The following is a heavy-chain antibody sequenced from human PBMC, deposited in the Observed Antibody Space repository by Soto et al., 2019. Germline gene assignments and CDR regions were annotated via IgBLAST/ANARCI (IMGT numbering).Heavy chain of an antibody. Sequence: PGGSLRLSCAASGFTFSNAWMSWVRQAPGKGLEWVGRIKSKTDGGTTDYAAPVKGRFTISRDDSENTLYLQMNSLKTEDTAVYYCTTNSAYYYGSSGYRPDYWGQGTLVTVSS. J-gene: IGHJ4*02. CDR3: TTNSAYYYGSSGYRPDY. V-gene: IGHV3-15*01. D-gene: IGHD3-22*01. CDR2: IKSKTDGGTT. CDR1: GFTFSNAW.